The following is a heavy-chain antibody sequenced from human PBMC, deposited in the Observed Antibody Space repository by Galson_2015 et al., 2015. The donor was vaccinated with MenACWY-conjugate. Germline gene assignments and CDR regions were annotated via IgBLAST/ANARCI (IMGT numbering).Heavy chain of an antibody. CDR3: AREGNDYDFWSTYYYYFDY. Sequence: ALRLSCAASGFTFSSYVMQWVRQAPGKGLEWEAVLSEDGNNHNYADSVKGRLTISSDNAKNTQYLQMNTLRAEDTAVYYCAREGNDYDFWSTYYYYFDYWGQGTLVTVSS. V-gene: IGHV3-30-3*01. D-gene: IGHD3-3*01. J-gene: IGHJ4*02. CDR2: LSEDGNNH. CDR1: GFTFSSYV.